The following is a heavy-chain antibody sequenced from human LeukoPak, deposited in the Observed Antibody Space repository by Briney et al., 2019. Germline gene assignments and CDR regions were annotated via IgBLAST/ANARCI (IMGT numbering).Heavy chain of an antibody. Sequence: SETLSLTCAVYGGSFSGYYWSWIRQPPGKGLEWIGEINHSGSTNYNPSLKSRVTISVDTSKNQFSLKLSSVTAADTAVYYCARAGDGIAVADFDYWGQGTLVTASS. CDR1: GGSFSGYY. D-gene: IGHD6-19*01. CDR2: INHSGST. J-gene: IGHJ4*02. CDR3: ARAGDGIAVADFDY. V-gene: IGHV4-34*01.